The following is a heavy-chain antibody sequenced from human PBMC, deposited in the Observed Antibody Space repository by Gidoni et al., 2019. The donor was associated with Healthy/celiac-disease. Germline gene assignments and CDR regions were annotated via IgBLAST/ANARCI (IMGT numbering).Heavy chain of an antibody. CDR1: GFTFSSYG. V-gene: IGHV3-33*01. J-gene: IGHJ4*02. CDR3: AREEAAGRAYFDY. D-gene: IGHD6-13*01. Sequence: QVQLVESGGGVVQPGRSLRLSCAASGFTFSSYGMHWVRQAPGKGLEWVAVIWYDGSNKYYADSVKGRFTISRDNSKNTLYLQMNSLRAEDTAVYYCAREEAAGRAYFDYWGQGTLVTVSS. CDR2: IWYDGSNK.